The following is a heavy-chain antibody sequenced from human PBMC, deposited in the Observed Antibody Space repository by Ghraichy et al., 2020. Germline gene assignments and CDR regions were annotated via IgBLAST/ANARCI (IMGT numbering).Heavy chain of an antibody. D-gene: IGHD3-22*01. V-gene: IGHV4-39*01. CDR1: GGSISSSSYY. CDR2: ISNSGSTYYYYSGST. CDR3: ARHAFYDSSVKDYFVD. Sequence: SETLSLTCTVSGGSISSSSYYWAWIRQRPGKGLEGIGSISNSGSTYYYYSGSTYYNPSLHSRVTISVDTSKNQLSLKLSSVTAADTAVYYCARHAFYDSSVKDYFVDWGQGTLVTVSS. J-gene: IGHJ4*02.